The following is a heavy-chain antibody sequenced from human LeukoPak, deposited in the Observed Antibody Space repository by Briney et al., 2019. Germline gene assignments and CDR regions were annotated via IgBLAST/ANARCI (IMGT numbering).Heavy chain of an antibody. CDR2: IYTSGST. CDR1: GGSISSYY. CDR3: ARLIVGAHLEAFDI. D-gene: IGHD1-26*01. V-gene: IGHV4-4*07. Sequence: SGTLSLTCTVSGGSISSYYWSWIRQPAGKGLEWIGRIYTSGSTNYNPSLKSRVTMSVDTSKNQFSLKLSSVTAADTAVYYCARLIVGAHLEAFDIWGQGTMVTVSS. J-gene: IGHJ3*02.